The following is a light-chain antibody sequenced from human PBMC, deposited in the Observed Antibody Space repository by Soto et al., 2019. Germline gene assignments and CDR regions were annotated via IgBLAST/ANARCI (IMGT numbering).Light chain of an antibody. V-gene: IGKV1-5*03. CDR3: QQYITYPYA. J-gene: IGKJ1*01. CDR1: QSTSTW. Sequence: DIQMTQSASSLSASVGDRVTITCRASQSTSTWLAWYQQRPGKTPKLLISEASKLESGVPSRLSGSGSGTEFTLTISSLQPDDFATYYCQQYITYPYAFGQGTKVEIK. CDR2: EAS.